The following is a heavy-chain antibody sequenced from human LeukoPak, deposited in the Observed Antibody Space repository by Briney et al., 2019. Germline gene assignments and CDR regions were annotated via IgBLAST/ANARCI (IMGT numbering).Heavy chain of an antibody. CDR1: GFTFSSYA. Sequence: PGGSLRLSCAASGFTFSSYAMSWVRQAPGKGLEWVSAISGSGGSTYYADSVKGRFTISRDNSKNTLYLQMNSLRAEDTAVYYCAKGLITIFGVVSYYFDYWGQGILVTVSS. V-gene: IGHV3-23*01. CDR2: ISGSGGST. CDR3: AKGLITIFGVVSYYFDY. J-gene: IGHJ4*02. D-gene: IGHD3-3*01.